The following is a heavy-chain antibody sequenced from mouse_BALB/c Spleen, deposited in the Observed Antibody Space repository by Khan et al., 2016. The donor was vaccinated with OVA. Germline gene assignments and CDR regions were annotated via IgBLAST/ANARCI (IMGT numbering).Heavy chain of an antibody. J-gene: IGHJ3*01. CDR3: VRAEDYHRNDGWFAY. CDR1: GYTFTSYT. Sequence: QVQLKQSGAELARPGASVKMSCKASGYTFTSYTIHWIKERPGQGLEWIGYINPSNGYTNYNQKFKDKATLTTDKSSTTAYLQLSSLTSDDTAVYNCVRAEDYHRNDGWFAYWGQGTLVTVSA. CDR2: INPSNGYT. D-gene: IGHD2-14*01. V-gene: IGHV1-4*01.